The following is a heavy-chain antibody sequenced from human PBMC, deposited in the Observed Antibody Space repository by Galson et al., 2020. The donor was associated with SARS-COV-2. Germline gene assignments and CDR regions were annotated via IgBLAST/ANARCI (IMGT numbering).Heavy chain of an antibody. CDR1: GGSISSYY. CDR2: IYYSGST. Sequence: SETLSPTCTVSGGSISSYYWSWIRQPPGKGLEWIGYIYYSGSTNYNPSLKSRVTISVDTSKNQFSLKLSSVTAADTAVYYCASTPDYYDSSGYYYFDYWGQGTLVTVSS. V-gene: IGHV4-59*13. D-gene: IGHD3-22*01. J-gene: IGHJ4*02. CDR3: ASTPDYYDSSGYYYFDY.